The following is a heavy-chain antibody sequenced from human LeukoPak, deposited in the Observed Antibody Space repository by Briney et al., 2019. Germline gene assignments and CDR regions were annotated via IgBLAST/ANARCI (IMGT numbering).Heavy chain of an antibody. V-gene: IGHV1-2*02. CDR1: GYTFTGYY. D-gene: IGHD6-19*01. CDR2: INPNSGGT. J-gene: IGHJ4*02. CDR3: ARSSAMRAVAGTFVY. Sequence: ASVKVSCKASGYTFTGYYMHWVRQAPGQGLEWMGWINPNSGGTNYAQKFQGRVTMTRDTYISTAYMALSRLRSDDTAVYYCARSSAMRAVAGTFVYWGQGTLVTVSS.